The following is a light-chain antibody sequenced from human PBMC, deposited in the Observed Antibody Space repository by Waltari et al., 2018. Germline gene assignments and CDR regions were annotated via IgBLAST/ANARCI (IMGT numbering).Light chain of an antibody. J-gene: IGKJ4*01. CDR2: WTS. Sequence: DIVMTQSPDSLAVSLGERATINCKSSQSVLYSSNNKNYLAWYQQKPGQPPKLLIYWTSIPECCIPDRSSGSGSGTDFTLTLSSLQAEDVAVYYCQSGLTFGGGTKVEIK. CDR3: QSGLT. CDR1: QSVLYSSNNKNY. V-gene: IGKV4-1*01.